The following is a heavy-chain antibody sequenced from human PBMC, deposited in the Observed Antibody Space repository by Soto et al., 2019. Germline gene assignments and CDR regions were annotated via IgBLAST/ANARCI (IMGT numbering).Heavy chain of an antibody. CDR1: GGSIISGDYY. J-gene: IGHJ4*02. CDR3: ARQQPNYVSLDY. D-gene: IGHD1-7*01. V-gene: IGHV4-30-4*01. CDR2: IYYSGDT. Sequence: ASETLSLTCTVSGGSIISGDYYWSWIRQTPGKGLEWIGYIYYSGDTNYNPSLKSRVTISVDTSKNQFSLKLTSVTAADTAVYYCARQQPNYVSLDYWGQGTQVTVSS.